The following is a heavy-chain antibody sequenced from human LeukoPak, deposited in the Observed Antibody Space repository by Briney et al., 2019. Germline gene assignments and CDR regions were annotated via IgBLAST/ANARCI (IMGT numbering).Heavy chain of an antibody. D-gene: IGHD6-19*01. Sequence: GGSLRLSCAVSGFTFSSYAMSWVRQAPGKGLEWVAAISGSGGGTDYADSVKGRFTISRDNSKNTLYLQMNSRRAEDTAVYYCAKGEQWLVLYFQHWGQGTLVTVSS. CDR2: ISGSGGGT. CDR3: AKGEQWLVLYFQH. CDR1: GFTFSSYA. V-gene: IGHV3-23*01. J-gene: IGHJ1*01.